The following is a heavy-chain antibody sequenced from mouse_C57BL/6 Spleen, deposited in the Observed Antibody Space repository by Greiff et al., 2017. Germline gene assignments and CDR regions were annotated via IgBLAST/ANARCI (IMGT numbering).Heavy chain of an antibody. D-gene: IGHD1-1*01. CDR2: INPSNGGT. CDR1: GYTFTSYW. J-gene: IGHJ2*01. Sequence: QVQLQQPGTELVKPGASVKLSCKASGYTFTSYWMHWVKQRPGQGLEWIGNINPSNGGTNYNEKFKSKATLTVDQSSSTAYMQLSSLTSADSAVXYNGRGITKVVAYYVEYWGQSITLTVSS. V-gene: IGHV1-53*01. CDR3: GRGITKVVAYYVEY.